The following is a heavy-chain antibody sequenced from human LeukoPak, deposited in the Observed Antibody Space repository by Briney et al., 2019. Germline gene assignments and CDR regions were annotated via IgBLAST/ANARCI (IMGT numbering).Heavy chain of an antibody. CDR3: AHSLYYYGSGSYYNWYYFDY. CDR1: GFSLSTSGVG. J-gene: IGHJ4*02. D-gene: IGHD3-10*01. V-gene: IGHV2-5*02. CDR2: IYWDDDK. Sequence: GPTLVNPQQTLTLTCTFSGFSLSTSGVGVGWIRQHPGKALEWLALIYWDDDKRYSPSLKSRLTITKDTSKNQVVLTMTNMDPVDTATYYCAHSLYYYGSGSYYNWYYFDYWGQGTLVTVSS.